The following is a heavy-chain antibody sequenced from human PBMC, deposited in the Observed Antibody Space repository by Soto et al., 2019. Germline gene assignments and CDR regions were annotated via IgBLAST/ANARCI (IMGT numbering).Heavy chain of an antibody. V-gene: IGHV3-74*01. CDR1: GFTFSSYW. J-gene: IGHJ4*02. CDR2: INSDESST. CDR3: ARDRPPYTMTNTLDY. D-gene: IGHD4-17*01. Sequence: GGSLRLSCAASGFTFSSYWMHWVRQVPGKGLVWVSRINSDESSTSYADSVKGRFTISRDNAKNTLYLQMNSLRAEDTAVYYCARDRPPYTMTNTLDYWGQGTLITVSS.